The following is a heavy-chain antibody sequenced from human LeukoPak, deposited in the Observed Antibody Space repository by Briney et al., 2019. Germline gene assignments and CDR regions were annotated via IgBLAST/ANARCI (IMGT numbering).Heavy chain of an antibody. CDR3: ARGITPGAFDI. D-gene: IGHD3-16*01. Sequence: SETLSLTCIVSGGSISSSNYYWGWIRQSPGKGLKWIGSIYSRGSTYYNPSLKSRVIVSSDMSKNQSSLKLSSVPAADTAVYYCARGITPGAFDIWGQGTMVTVSS. CDR1: GGSISSSNYY. CDR2: IYSRGST. J-gene: IGHJ3*02. V-gene: IGHV4-39*01.